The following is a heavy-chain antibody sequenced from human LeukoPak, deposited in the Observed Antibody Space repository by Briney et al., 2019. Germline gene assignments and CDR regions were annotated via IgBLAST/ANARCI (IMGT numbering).Heavy chain of an antibody. CDR2: IQYDGSNE. D-gene: IGHD4/OR15-4a*01. V-gene: IGHV3-30*12. Sequence: GGSLRLSCAASRFTFSSYGMHWVRQAPGKGLEWVAYIQYDGSNEQYADSVKGRFSIPRDSSKNILYLQMNSLRAEDTAVYYCARRAGAYSHPYDYWGQGTLVTVSS. J-gene: IGHJ4*02. CDR3: ARRAGAYSHPYDY. CDR1: RFTFSSYG.